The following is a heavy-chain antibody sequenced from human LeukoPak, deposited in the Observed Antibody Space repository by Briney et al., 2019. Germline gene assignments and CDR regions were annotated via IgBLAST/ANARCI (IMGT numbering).Heavy chain of an antibody. CDR2: TYPGDSDT. V-gene: IGHV5-51*01. CDR1: GYNFGTDW. Sequence: GESLKISCKGSGYNFGTDWIGWVRQMPGKGLEWMGITYPGDSDTKYSPSFQGQVTISADKSISTVYLQWSSLQASDTAMYYCVRPGYNDWGQGTLVTVSS. CDR3: VRPGYND. J-gene: IGHJ4*02. D-gene: IGHD5-24*01.